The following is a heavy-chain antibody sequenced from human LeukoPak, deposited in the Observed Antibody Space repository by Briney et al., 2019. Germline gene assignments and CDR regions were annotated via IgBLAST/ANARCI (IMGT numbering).Heavy chain of an antibody. CDR3: TRSRADLDY. J-gene: IGHJ4*02. V-gene: IGHV6-1*01. CDR2: TYYRSKWYN. D-gene: IGHD3/OR15-3a*01. CDR1: GDSVSSNSAA. Sequence: SQTLSLTCAISGDSVSSNSAAWNWITQSPSRGLEWLGRTYYRSKWYNDYAVSVKSRISINPDTSKNQFSLQRKSVTPEDMAVCYCTRSRADLDYWGEGTLVIVSS.